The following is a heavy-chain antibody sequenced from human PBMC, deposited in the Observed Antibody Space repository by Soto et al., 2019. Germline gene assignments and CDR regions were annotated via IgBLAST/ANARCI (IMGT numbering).Heavy chain of an antibody. Sequence: WGSLRLSCAASGFSFVNYAMNWVRQAPGKGLEWVSGLSVSGTITYYADSVKGRFTISRDNSRDTLFLQMNSLTADDTAVYYCAKATTNGGWFNPSECWGKGDMVTVSS. V-gene: IGHV3-23*01. D-gene: IGHD6-19*01. J-gene: IGHJ4*02. CDR1: GFSFVNYA. CDR2: LSVSGTIT. CDR3: AKATTNGGWFNPSEC.